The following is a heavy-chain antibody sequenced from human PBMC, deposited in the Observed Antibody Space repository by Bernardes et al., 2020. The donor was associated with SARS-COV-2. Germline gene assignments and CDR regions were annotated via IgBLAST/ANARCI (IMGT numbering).Heavy chain of an antibody. CDR3: ARMVVSYFDP. CDR2: ISYSGST. CDR1: GDSMSGDGYY. J-gene: IGHJ5*02. V-gene: IGHV4-31*03. D-gene: IGHD3-10*01. Sequence: SETLSLTCTVSGDSMSGDGYYWTWIRQHPGKGLEWIGYISYSGSTFFNPSLMSRVSMPLDSSKMQFSLKLRSVTAADTAVYFCARMVVSYFDPWGQGALVTVSS.